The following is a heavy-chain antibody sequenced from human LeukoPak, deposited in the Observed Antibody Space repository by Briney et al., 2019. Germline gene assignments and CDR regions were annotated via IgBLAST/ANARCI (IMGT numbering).Heavy chain of an antibody. V-gene: IGHV1-69*05. CDR3: ARARSPSSGYLLRDHNWFDP. CDR2: IIPIFGTA. CDR1: GYTFTSYG. Sequence: GASVKVSCKASGYTFTSYGISWVRQAPGQGLEWMGGIIPIFGTANYAQKVQGRVTITTDESTTTAYMELSSLRSEDTAVYYCARARSPSSGYLLRDHNWFDPWGQGTLVTVSS. D-gene: IGHD3-22*01. J-gene: IGHJ5*02.